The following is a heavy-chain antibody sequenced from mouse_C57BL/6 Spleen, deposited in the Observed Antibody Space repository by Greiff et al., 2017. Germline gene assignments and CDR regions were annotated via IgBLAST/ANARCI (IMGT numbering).Heavy chain of an antibody. Sequence: EVMLVESGGGLVKPGGSLKLSCAASGFTFSDYGMHWVRQAPEKGLEWVAYISSGSSTIYYADTVKGRFTISRDNAKNTLFLQMTSLRSEDTAMYYCAREYDYDGGWFAYWGQGTLVTVSA. CDR2: ISSGSSTI. J-gene: IGHJ3*01. CDR1: GFTFSDYG. CDR3: AREYDYDGGWFAY. V-gene: IGHV5-17*01. D-gene: IGHD2-4*01.